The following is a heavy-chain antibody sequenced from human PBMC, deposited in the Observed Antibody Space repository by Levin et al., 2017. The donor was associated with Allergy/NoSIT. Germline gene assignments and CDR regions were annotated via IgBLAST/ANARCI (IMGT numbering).Heavy chain of an antibody. J-gene: IGHJ4*02. CDR1: FFPFLLSS. D-gene: IGHD6-19*01. CDR2: ISGSGGST. V-gene: IGHV3-23*01. Sequence: SLLPSSPPSFFPFLLSSLSWVRQAPGKGLEWVSAISGSGGSTYYADSVKGRFTLSRSHSKNTLYLQMNSLRAEDTAVYYCAKTTVAGTVYFDYWGQGTLVTVSS. CDR3: AKTTVAGTVYFDY.